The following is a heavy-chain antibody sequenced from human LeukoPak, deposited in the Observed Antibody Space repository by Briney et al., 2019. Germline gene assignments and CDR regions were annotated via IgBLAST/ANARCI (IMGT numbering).Heavy chain of an antibody. Sequence: GGSLRLSCAASGIPFNAYWMTWVRQAPGKGLEWVANIRQDGDTKYYVDSVKGRFTISRDNAMNSLYLQMNSLRAEDTAIYYCARSLPYGTTWYGRSDFWGQGTLVTVSS. CDR2: IRQDGDTK. D-gene: IGHD6-13*01. CDR3: ARSLPYGTTWYGRSDF. J-gene: IGHJ4*02. CDR1: GIPFNAYW. V-gene: IGHV3-7*03.